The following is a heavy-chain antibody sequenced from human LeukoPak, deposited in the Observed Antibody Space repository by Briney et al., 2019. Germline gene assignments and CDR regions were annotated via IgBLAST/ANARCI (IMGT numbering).Heavy chain of an antibody. CDR3: ARGGGGLAY. V-gene: IGHV1-2*02. CDR1: GYTFTAYL. J-gene: IGHJ4*02. Sequence: ASVKVSCKASGYTFTAYLIHWVRQAPGQGLELMGFINPNSDDINYAQKFQGRVTMTRDTSITTAYMELTSLTSDDTAVYFCARGGGGLAYWGPGTLVTVSS. D-gene: IGHD2-15*01. CDR2: INPNSDDI.